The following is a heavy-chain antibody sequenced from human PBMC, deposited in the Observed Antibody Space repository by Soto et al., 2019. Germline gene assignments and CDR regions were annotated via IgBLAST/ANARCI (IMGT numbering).Heavy chain of an antibody. CDR1: GFTFNKYS. V-gene: IGHV3-21*06. CDR2: ITSKTGDQ. CDR3: ARDLMPNDRGLGDLAY. J-gene: IGHJ4*02. Sequence: EVRLVESGGGLVKPGGSLRLSCAASGFTFNKYSMNWVRQAPGKGLEWVSSITSKTGDQYYADSVKGRFIISRDNTKNSLSLQVTSLREEDTAVYYCARDLMPNDRGLGDLAYWGQGTLVTVSS. D-gene: IGHD3-22*01.